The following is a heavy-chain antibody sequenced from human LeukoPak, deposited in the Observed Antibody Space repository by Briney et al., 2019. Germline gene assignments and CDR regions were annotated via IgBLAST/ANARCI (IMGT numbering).Heavy chain of an antibody. V-gene: IGHV4-59*08. CDR1: GGSISSYY. Sequence: SETLSLTCTVSGGSISSYYWSWIRQPPGKGLEWIGYIYYSGSTYYNPSLKSRVTISVDTSKNQFSLKLSSVTAADTAVYYCARVTVDDAFDIWGQGTMVTVSS. CDR2: IYYSGST. D-gene: IGHD4-11*01. CDR3: ARVTVDDAFDI. J-gene: IGHJ3*02.